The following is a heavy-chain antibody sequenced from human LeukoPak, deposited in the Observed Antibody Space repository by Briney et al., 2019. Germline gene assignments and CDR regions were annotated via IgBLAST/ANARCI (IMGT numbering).Heavy chain of an antibody. CDR3: AKDWMATTPPFDY. V-gene: IGHV3-30*18. J-gene: IGHJ4*02. Sequence: GGSLRLSCAASGFTFSSYWMSWVRQAPGKGLEWVAVISYDGSNKYYADSVKGRFTISRDNSKNTLSLQMNSLRAEDTAVYYCAKDWMATTPPFDYWGQGTLVTVSS. CDR1: GFTFSSYW. CDR2: ISYDGSNK. D-gene: IGHD5-24*01.